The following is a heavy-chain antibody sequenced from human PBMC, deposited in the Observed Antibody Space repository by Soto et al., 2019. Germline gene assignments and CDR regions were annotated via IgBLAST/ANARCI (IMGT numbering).Heavy chain of an antibody. D-gene: IGHD6-19*01. V-gene: IGHV3-74*01. CDR1: GFTFSSYW. CDR2: INYDGSST. J-gene: IGHJ4*02. CDR3: ARGASGWYGYDY. Sequence: EVQLVESGGGLVQPGGSRRLSCAASGFTFSSYWMHWVRQAPGKGLVWVSRINYDGSSTSYADSVKGRFTISRDNAKNTLYLQMNRPRAEGTAVHYCARGASGWYGYDYWGQGTLVTVSS.